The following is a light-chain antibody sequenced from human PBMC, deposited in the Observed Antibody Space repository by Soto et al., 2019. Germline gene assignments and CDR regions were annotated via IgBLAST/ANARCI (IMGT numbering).Light chain of an antibody. V-gene: IGKV3-15*01. J-gene: IGKJ2*01. CDR2: DAS. Sequence: EIVMTQSPATLSVSPGERATLSCRASQSVSSYLAWYQQKPGLPPRLLIYDASTRAPGIPDRFSGSGSGTDFTLTISSLQSADFAVYDCQQYSNWPPLYTFGRGTKLEIK. CDR1: QSVSSY. CDR3: QQYSNWPPLYT.